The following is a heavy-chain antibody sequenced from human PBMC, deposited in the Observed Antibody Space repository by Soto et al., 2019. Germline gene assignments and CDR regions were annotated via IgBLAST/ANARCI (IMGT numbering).Heavy chain of an antibody. D-gene: IGHD4-17*01. CDR1: GYNFRTYG. J-gene: IGHJ5*02. CDR2: ISAYNGDT. V-gene: IGHV1-18*01. CDR3: ARGIKYGDYSRWFDP. Sequence: ASVKVSCKASGYNFRTYGISWLRQAPGQGLEWMAWISAYNGDTKYAQKFQDRVTMTTDTYASTVYLELRSLRSDDTAVYYCARGIKYGDYSRWFDPWGPGTLVTVSS.